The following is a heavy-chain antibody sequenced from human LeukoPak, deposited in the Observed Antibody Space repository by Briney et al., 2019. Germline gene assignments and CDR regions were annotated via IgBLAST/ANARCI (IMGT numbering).Heavy chain of an antibody. Sequence: GGSLRLSCAASGLTFSSYSMNWVRQAPGKGLEWVSSISSSSSYIYYADSVKGRFTISRDNAKNSLYLQMNSLRAEDTAVYYCARGGNGYNFDFNYWGQGTLVTVSS. CDR1: GLTFSSYS. CDR2: ISSSSSYI. D-gene: IGHD5-24*01. CDR3: ARGGNGYNFDFNY. V-gene: IGHV3-21*01. J-gene: IGHJ4*02.